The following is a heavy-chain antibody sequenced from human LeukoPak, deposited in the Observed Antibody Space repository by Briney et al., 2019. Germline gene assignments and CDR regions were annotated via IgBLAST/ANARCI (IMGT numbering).Heavy chain of an antibody. D-gene: IGHD6-13*01. V-gene: IGHV3-33*01. CDR2: IWYDGSNK. Sequence: GGSLRLSCAASGFTFSSYGMHWVRQAPGKGLEWVAVIWYDGSNKYYADSVKGRFTISRDNSKNTLYLQMNSLRAEDTAVYYCAREFIAAAGAFDPWGQGTLVTVSS. CDR1: GFTFSSYG. CDR3: AREFIAAAGAFDP. J-gene: IGHJ5*02.